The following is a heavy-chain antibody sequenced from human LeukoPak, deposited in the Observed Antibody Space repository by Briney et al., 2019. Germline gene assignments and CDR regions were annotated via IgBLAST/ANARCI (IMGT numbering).Heavy chain of an antibody. D-gene: IGHD1-26*01. Sequence: GGSLRLSCAASGFTFSSYAMHWVRQAPGKGLEWVAVISYDGSNKYYADSVKGRFTISRDNSKNTLYLQMNSLRAEDTAVYYCARVLIQYSRSPGLPHYWGQGTLVTVSS. CDR3: ARVLIQYSRSPGLPHY. CDR1: GFTFSSYA. J-gene: IGHJ4*02. V-gene: IGHV3-30*04. CDR2: ISYDGSNK.